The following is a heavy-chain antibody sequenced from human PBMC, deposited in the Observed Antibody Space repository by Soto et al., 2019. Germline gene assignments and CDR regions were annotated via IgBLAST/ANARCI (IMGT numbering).Heavy chain of an antibody. V-gene: IGHV3-33*06. CDR2: IYGNGSNR. D-gene: IGHD2-21*02. CDR3: AKATPYCGGDCYLFDY. Sequence: SLRLSCAASGFTFGTYAMHWVRQAPGKGLEWVATIYGNGSNRYYRDAVKGRFTISRDNSKNTLYLQMNSLRAEDTAVYYCAKATPYCGGDCYLFDYWGQGTLVTVSS. J-gene: IGHJ4*02. CDR1: GFTFGTYA.